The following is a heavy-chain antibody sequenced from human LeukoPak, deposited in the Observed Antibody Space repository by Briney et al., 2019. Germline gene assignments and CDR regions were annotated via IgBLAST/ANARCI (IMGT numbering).Heavy chain of an antibody. CDR3: ARAYGYYYYYMDV. D-gene: IGHD4-17*01. V-gene: IGHV4-59*01. Sequence: SETLSLTCTVSGGAISGYYWSWIRQSPGKGLEWIGDVSYSANTHYHPSLKSRVTISLDTSKNQFSLRLTSVTAGDTAVYYCARAYGYYYYYMDVWGKGTTVIVSS. J-gene: IGHJ6*03. CDR2: VSYSANT. CDR1: GGAISGYY.